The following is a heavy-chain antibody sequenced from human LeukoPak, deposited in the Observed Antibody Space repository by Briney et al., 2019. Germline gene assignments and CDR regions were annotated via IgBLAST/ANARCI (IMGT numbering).Heavy chain of an antibody. CDR1: GGSFSGYY. Sequence: SETLSLTCAVYGGSFSGYYWSWIRQPPGKGLEWIGEINHSGSTNYNPSLKSRVTMSVDTSKNQFSLKLSSVTAADTAVYYCARESSGYSNYEDYWGQGTLVTVSS. CDR2: INHSGST. J-gene: IGHJ4*02. V-gene: IGHV4-34*01. D-gene: IGHD4-11*01. CDR3: ARESSGYSNYEDY.